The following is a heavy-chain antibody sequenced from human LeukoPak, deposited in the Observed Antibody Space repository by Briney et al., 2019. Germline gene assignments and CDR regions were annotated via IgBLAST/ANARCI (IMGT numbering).Heavy chain of an antibody. D-gene: IGHD5-24*01. J-gene: IGHJ4*02. CDR3: ARATPGGLHGYSFDY. Sequence: ASVKVSCKASGYTFKNYDINWVRQATGQGLEWMGWMNPNSGNTGFAQKFQDRVSMTRDTSINTTYMELTSLRSGDTAVYYCARATPGGLHGYSFDYWGQGTVVTVYS. V-gene: IGHV1-8*02. CDR1: GYTFKNYD. CDR2: MNPNSGNT.